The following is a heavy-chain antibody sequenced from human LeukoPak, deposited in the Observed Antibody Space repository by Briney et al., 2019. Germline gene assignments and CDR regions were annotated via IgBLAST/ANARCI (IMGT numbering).Heavy chain of an antibody. CDR3: AKFVVVAATFYYYYGMDV. Sequence: GGSLRLSCAASGFTFSSYAMSWVRQAPGKGLEWVSAISGSGGSTYYADSVKGRFTISRDNSKNTLYLQMNSLRAEDTAVYYCAKFVVVAATFYYYYGMDVWGQGTTVTVSS. CDR1: GFTFSSYA. V-gene: IGHV3-23*01. CDR2: ISGSGGST. D-gene: IGHD2-15*01. J-gene: IGHJ6*02.